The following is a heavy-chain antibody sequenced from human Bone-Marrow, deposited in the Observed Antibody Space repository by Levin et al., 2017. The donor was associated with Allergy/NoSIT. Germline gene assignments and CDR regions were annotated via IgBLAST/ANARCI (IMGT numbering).Heavy chain of an antibody. D-gene: IGHD3-10*01. Sequence: GGSLRLSCEASGFTFSSHSMNWVRQAPGKGLEWVSYISLAATSMYYADSVKGRFTISRDNAKNSLYLQLSSLREEDTAVYYCAYDKAGILNHWGQGTLVTGSS. CDR1: GFTFSSHS. V-gene: IGHV3-48*02. CDR3: AYDKAGILNH. J-gene: IGHJ4*02. CDR2: ISLAATSM.